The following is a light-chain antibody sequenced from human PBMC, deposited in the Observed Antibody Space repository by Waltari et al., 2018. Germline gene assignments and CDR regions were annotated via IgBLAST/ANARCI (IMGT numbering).Light chain of an antibody. CDR3: AAWDDRLTGWV. CDR2: SNN. J-gene: IGLJ3*02. Sequence: QSVLTQPPSASGTPGQRVTLSCSGSSSNIGRNTVNWYQQLPGTAPKVLIYSNNQRPSGVPDRFSGSKSGTSASLAISGLQSEDEADYYCAAWDDRLTGWVFGGGTKLTVL. V-gene: IGLV1-44*01. CDR1: SSNIGRNT.